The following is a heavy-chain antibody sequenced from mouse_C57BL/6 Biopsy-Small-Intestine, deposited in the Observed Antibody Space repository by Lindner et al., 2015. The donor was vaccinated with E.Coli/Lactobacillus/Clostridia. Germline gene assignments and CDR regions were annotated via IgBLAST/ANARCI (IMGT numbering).Heavy chain of an antibody. D-gene: IGHD1-1*01. V-gene: IGHV1-42*01. Sequence: VQLQESGPELVKPGASVKISCKASGFSFTGYMNWVKQSPEKSLEWIGEINLTTGGTNYDQKFKAKASMTVDKSSNTAYMQLKSLTSEDSAVYYCAKSYYGTTWFAYWGQGTLVTVSA. J-gene: IGHJ3*01. CDR1: GFSFTGY. CDR2: INLTTGGT. CDR3: AKSYYGTTWFAY.